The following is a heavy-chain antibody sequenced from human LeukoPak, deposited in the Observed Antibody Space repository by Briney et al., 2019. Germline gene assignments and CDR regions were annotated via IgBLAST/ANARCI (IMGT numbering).Heavy chain of an antibody. V-gene: IGHV1-2*02. CDR3: ARVPSLRDYFDY. D-gene: IGHD3-16*01. CDR2: INPNSGGT. J-gene: IGHJ4*02. Sequence: ASVKVSCKASGYTFTGYYMHWVRQAPGQGLEWMGWINPNSGGTNYAQKFQGRVTMTRDTSISTAYRELSRLRSDDTAVYYCARVPSLRDYFDYWGQGTLVTASS. CDR1: GYTFTGYY.